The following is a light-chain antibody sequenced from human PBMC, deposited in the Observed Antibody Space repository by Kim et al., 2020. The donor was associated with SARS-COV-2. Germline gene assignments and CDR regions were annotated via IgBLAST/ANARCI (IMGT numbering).Light chain of an antibody. CDR3: QVWDSSSDHLV. V-gene: IGLV3-21*04. CDR2: YDS. CDR1: DLGTKA. J-gene: IGLJ3*02. Sequence: APGKAATMASGGEDLGTKAVHWYQQKPGQAPEVVIHYDSDRPSGIPERFSGSNSGNTANLTISRVEAGDEANYYCQVWDSSSDHLVFGGGTKLTVL.